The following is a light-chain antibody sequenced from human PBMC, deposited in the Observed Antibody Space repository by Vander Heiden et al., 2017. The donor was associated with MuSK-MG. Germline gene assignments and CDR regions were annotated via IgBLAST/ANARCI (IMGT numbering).Light chain of an antibody. Sequence: QSVLTQPPSASGTPGQRVTISCSGSSSNIGSNYVYWYQQLPGTAPKLLIYSNNQRPSGVPDRFSGSKSGTSASLAISGPRSEDEADYYCAAWDDSLSAWVFGGGTKLTVL. V-gene: IGLV1-47*02. CDR2: SNN. CDR1: SSNIGSNY. J-gene: IGLJ2*01. CDR3: AAWDDSLSAWV.